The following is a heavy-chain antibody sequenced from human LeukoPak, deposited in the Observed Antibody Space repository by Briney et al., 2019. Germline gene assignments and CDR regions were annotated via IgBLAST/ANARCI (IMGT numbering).Heavy chain of an antibody. CDR3: ARSDYGDYSHLFDY. CDR2: IYYSGST. J-gene: IGHJ4*02. D-gene: IGHD4-17*01. V-gene: IGHV4-31*03. Sequence: SETLSLTCTVSGGSISSGGYYWSWLRQHPGMGLEWIGYIYYSGSTYYNPSLKSRVTISVDTSKNQFSLKLSSVTAADTAVYYCARSDYGDYSHLFDYWGQGTLVTVSS. CDR1: GGSISSGGYY.